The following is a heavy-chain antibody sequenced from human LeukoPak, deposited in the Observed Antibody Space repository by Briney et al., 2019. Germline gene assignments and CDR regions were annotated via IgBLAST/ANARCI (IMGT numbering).Heavy chain of an antibody. CDR2: IYYSGST. D-gene: IGHD2/OR15-2a*01. CDR1: GGSFGNYY. J-gene: IGHJ3*02. V-gene: IGHV4-59*01. Sequence: SETLSLTCTVSGGSFGNYYWSWIRQPPGKGLEWIGYIYYSGSTNYNPSLKSRVTISVDTSKNQFSLKLSSVTAADTAVYYCARDDFRRAFDIWGQGTMVTVSS. CDR3: ARDDFRRAFDI.